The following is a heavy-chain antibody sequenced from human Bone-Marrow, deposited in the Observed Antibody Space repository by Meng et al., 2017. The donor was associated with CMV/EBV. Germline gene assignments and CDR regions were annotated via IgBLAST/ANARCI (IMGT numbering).Heavy chain of an antibody. CDR1: GFTFSDYY. CDR3: ARAPERNTGPSTLGMAV. Sequence: GESLKISCAASGFTFSDYYMSWIRQAPGKGLEWVSYISSSSSTIYYADSVKGRFTISRDNAKNSLYLQMNSLRAEDTAVYYCARAPERNTGPSTLGMAVWGPGTTVTGSS. CDR2: ISSSSSTI. J-gene: IGHJ6*01. D-gene: IGHD1-1*01. V-gene: IGHV3-11*04.